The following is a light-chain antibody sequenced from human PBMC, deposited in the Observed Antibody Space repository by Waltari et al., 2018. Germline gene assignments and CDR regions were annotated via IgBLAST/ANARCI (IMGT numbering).Light chain of an antibody. Sequence: QSALSQPASVSGSPGQSITISCSGTDSDVGAYDFVSWYQQHPGKAPHLIIYEVSNRPSETSNRFSGSKSGNTASLTISGLQAEDEADYYCCSYADSRTWVFGGGTKLTVL. J-gene: IGLJ3*02. CDR2: EVS. CDR3: CSYADSRTWV. CDR1: DSDVGAYDF. V-gene: IGLV2-23*02.